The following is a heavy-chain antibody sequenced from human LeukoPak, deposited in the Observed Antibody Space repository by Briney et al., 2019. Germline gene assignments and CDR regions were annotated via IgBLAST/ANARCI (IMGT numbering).Heavy chain of an antibody. CDR3: AREYSSSWYTFDY. V-gene: IGHV4-34*01. CDR2: INPSGTT. CDR1: GGSFSDYY. Sequence: SETLSLTCAAYGGSFSDYYWSWIRQPPGKGLEWIGEINPSGTTIYDPSLNSRVNISVDTSKRQFSLTLSPVTAADTAVYYCAREYSSSWYTFDYWGQGTLVTVSS. D-gene: IGHD6-13*01. J-gene: IGHJ4*02.